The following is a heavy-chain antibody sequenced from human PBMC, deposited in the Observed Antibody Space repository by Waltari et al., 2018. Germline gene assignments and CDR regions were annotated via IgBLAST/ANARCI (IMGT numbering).Heavy chain of an antibody. J-gene: IGHJ3*02. D-gene: IGHD3-10*01. CDR3: ARDWGSGSYHAFDI. V-gene: IGHV3-53*02. CDR1: GFTVSSNY. Sequence: EVQLVETGGGLIQPGGSLRLSCAASGFTVSSNYMSWVRQAPGKGLEWVSVIYSGGSTYYADSVKGRFTISRDNSKNTLYLQMNSLRAEDTAVYYCARDWGSGSYHAFDIWGQGTMVTVSS. CDR2: IYSGGST.